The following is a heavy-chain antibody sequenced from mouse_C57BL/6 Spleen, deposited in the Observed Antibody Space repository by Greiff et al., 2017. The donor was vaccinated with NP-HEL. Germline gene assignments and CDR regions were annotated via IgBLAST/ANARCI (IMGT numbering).Heavy chain of an antibody. CDR2: IDPSDSYT. V-gene: IGHV1-50*01. D-gene: IGHD1-1*01. CDR1: GYTFTSYW. CDR3: ASWEVVAGDWYFDV. J-gene: IGHJ1*03. Sequence: QVQLQQPGAELVKPGASVKLSCKASGYTFTSYWMQWVKQRPGQGLEWIGEIDPSDSYTNYNQKFKGKATLTVDTSSSTAYMQLSSLTSEDSAVYYCASWEVVAGDWYFDVWGTGTTVTVSS.